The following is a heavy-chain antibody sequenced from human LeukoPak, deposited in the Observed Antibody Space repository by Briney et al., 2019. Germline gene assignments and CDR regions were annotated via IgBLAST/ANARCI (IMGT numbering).Heavy chain of an antibody. Sequence: PGRSLRLSCAASGFTFSGYAMHWVRQAPGKGLEWVAVISYDGSNKCYVDSVKGRFTISRDNSKNTLYLQMNSLRAEDTAVYYCARDSGSSGWYLISYYFDYWGQGTLVTVSS. D-gene: IGHD6-19*01. J-gene: IGHJ4*02. CDR3: ARDSGSSGWYLISYYFDY. CDR1: GFTFSGYA. V-gene: IGHV3-30-3*01. CDR2: ISYDGSNK.